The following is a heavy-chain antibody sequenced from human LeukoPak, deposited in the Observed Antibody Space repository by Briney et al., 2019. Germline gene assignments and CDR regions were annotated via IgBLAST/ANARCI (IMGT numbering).Heavy chain of an antibody. CDR2: INHNGST. Sequence: SETLSLTCAVYGGSFSGYYWSWIRQPPGKGLEWIGEINHNGSTNYNPSLKSRVTISVDTSKNQFSLKLGSVTAADTAVYYCARRSYPRAGQVGNWYFDLWGRGTLVTVSS. V-gene: IGHV4-34*01. CDR1: GGSFSGYY. D-gene: IGHD1-26*01. J-gene: IGHJ2*01. CDR3: ARRSYPRAGQVGNWYFDL.